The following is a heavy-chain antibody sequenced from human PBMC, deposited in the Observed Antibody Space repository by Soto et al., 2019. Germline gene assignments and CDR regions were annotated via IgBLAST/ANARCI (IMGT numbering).Heavy chain of an antibody. V-gene: IGHV4-34*01. CDR3: ASGGQTIIPKD. D-gene: IGHD5-12*01. Sequence: SETLSLTCTVSGGSISSYYWSWIRQPPGKGLEWIGEINHGGSTNYNPSLKSRVTISIDTSKNQFSLKLSSVTAADTAVYYCASGGQTIIPKDWGQGTLVPVSS. J-gene: IGHJ4*02. CDR2: INHGGST. CDR1: GGSISSYY.